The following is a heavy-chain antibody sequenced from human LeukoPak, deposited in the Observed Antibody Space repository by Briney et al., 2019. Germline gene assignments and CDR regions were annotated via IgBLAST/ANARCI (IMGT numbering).Heavy chain of an antibody. CDR2: IKQDGSEK. D-gene: IGHD3-3*01. CDR3: ARDRATNYDFWRVTFYYYYYMDV. J-gene: IGHJ6*03. Sequence: GGSLRLSCAASGFTFSSYWMSWVRQAPGKGLEWVANIKQDGSEKYYVDSVKGRFTISRDNAKNSLYLQMNSLRAEDTAVYYCARDRATNYDFWRVTFYYYYYMDVWGKGTTVTVSS. V-gene: IGHV3-7*01. CDR1: GFTFSSYW.